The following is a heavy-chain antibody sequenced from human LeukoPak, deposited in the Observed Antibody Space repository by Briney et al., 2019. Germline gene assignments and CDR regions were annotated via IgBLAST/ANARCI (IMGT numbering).Heavy chain of an antibody. CDR3: AAVYSYGYSGY. Sequence: ASVTVSCTASGFTFTSSAVQWVRQARGQRLEWIGWIVVGSGNTNYAQKFQERVTITRDMSTSTAYMELSSLRSEDTAVYYCAAVYSYGYSGYWGQGTLVTVSS. J-gene: IGHJ4*02. CDR2: IVVGSGNT. D-gene: IGHD5-18*01. CDR1: GFTFTSSA. V-gene: IGHV1-58*01.